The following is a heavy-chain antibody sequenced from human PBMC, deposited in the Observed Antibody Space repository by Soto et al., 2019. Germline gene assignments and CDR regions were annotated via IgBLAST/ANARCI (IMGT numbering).Heavy chain of an antibody. Sequence: EVQLVESGGGLVQPGESLRLSCAASEFSVSSNYISWVRQAPGKGLEWVSVIYACGSTYYTDSVRGRFTISSDNSKDIQFLQMTSLRAEDTAVYYCARNPYCFTTGWDYTDYWGQGTLVTVSS. CDR2: IYACGST. V-gene: IGHV3-66*01. CDR3: ARNPYCFTTGWDYTDY. D-gene: IGHD2-2*01. CDR1: EFSVSSNY. J-gene: IGHJ4*02.